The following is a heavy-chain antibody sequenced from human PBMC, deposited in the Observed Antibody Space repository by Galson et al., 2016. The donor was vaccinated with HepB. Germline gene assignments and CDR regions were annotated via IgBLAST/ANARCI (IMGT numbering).Heavy chain of an antibody. D-gene: IGHD6-13*01. CDR3: AKDNIAAGLNFDY. Sequence: SLRLSCAASGFTFSSYGMHWVRQAPGKGLEWVTVISNDGTNKYYADSVKGRFTISRDNSKSTLFLQLNSLRAEDTAVYYCAKDNIAAGLNFDYWGQGTLVTVSS. J-gene: IGHJ4*02. CDR1: GFTFSSYG. V-gene: IGHV3-30*18. CDR2: ISNDGTNK.